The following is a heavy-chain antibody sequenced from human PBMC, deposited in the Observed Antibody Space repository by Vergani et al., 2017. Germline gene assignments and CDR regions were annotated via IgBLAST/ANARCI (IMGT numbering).Heavy chain of an antibody. CDR1: GYSFTSYW. Sequence: EVQLVQSGAEVKKPGESLKISCKGSGYSFTSYWIGWVRQMPGKGLEWMGINYPGDSDTRYSPSFQGQVTISADKSSSTAYLQWSSLKASDTAMYYCAGRGGLWDRDYAHGYFDLWGRGTLVTVSS. V-gene: IGHV5-51*01. CDR3: AGRGGLWDRDYAHGYFDL. J-gene: IGHJ2*01. CDR2: NYPGDSDT. D-gene: IGHD4-17*01.